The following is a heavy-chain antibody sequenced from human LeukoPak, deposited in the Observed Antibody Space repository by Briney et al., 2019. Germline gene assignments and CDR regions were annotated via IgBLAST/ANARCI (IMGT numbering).Heavy chain of an antibody. CDR3: AREPLGYYYYYYYMDV. V-gene: IGHV4-30-4*08. CDR1: GGSISSGDYY. D-gene: IGHD1-14*01. CDR2: IYYSGST. Sequence: TLSLTCTVSGGSISSGDYYWSWIRQPPGKGLEWIGYIYYSGSTYYNPSLKSRVTISVDTSKNQFSLKLSSVTAADTAVYYCAREPLGYYYYYYYMDVWGKGTTVTVSS. J-gene: IGHJ6*03.